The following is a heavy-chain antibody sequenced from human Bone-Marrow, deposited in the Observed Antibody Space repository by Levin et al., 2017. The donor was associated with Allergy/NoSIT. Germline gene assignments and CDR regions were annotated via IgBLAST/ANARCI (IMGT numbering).Heavy chain of an antibody. V-gene: IGHV3-9*01. Sequence: GGSLRLSCAASGFTFDDYVMHWVRQPPGKGLEWVSSITWNSGLIEYADSVKGRFTISRDNAKNFLYLQMNSLRPEDTAFYYCAKGSSSWYSWFDAWGQGILVTVSS. CDR1: GFTFDDYV. CDR3: AKGSSSWYSWFDA. D-gene: IGHD6-13*01. J-gene: IGHJ5*02. CDR2: ITWNSGLI.